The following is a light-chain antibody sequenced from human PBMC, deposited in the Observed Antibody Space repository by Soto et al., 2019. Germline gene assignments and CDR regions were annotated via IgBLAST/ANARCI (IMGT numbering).Light chain of an antibody. V-gene: IGKV1-39*01. Sequence: DIQMTQSPSSLSASVGERVTITCRASQSIRTYLNWYQQKPGKAPKFLIYAASTLQRGVPSRFSGSGSGTDFTLTISSLQPEDFATYYCQQTYSNPRTFGQGTKVEIK. CDR2: AAS. CDR1: QSIRTY. CDR3: QQTYSNPRT. J-gene: IGKJ1*01.